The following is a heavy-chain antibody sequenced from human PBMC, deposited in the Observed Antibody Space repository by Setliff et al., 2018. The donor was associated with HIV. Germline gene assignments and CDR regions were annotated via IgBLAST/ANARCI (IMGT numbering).Heavy chain of an antibody. Sequence: PGESLKISCKGSGYSFTSNWIGWVRQMPGKGLEWMGIIHPVDSDTRYSPSFQGQVTISADKSINTAFLQWSSLKASDTAMFYCARSDSANWYVDYWGQGTLVTVSS. J-gene: IGHJ4*02. CDR2: IHPVDSDT. CDR3: ARSDSANWYVDY. CDR1: GYSFTSNW. V-gene: IGHV5-51*01. D-gene: IGHD1-1*01.